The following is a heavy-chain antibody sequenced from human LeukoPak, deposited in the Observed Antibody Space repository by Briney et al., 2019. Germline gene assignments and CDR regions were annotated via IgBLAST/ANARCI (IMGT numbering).Heavy chain of an antibody. V-gene: IGHV1-2*02. CDR1: GYTFNDYY. CDR2: INPNSGDT. J-gene: IGHJ4*02. D-gene: IGHD3-16*02. CDR3: ARSARY. Sequence: ASLKVSCKASGYTFNDYYLHWVRQAPGQGLEWMGWINPNSGDTNYAQKFQGRVTMTRDTSVSTAYMGLTRLRSDDTAVYYCARSARYWGQGTLVTVSS.